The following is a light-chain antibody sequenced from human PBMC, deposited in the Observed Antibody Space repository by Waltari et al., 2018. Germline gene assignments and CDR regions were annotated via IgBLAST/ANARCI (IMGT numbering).Light chain of an antibody. CDR2: DAS. Sequence: EIVMTQSPATLFVSPGERATLSCRASQSVRSNLAWYQQKPGQAPRLLIHDASSRATGFPARFSVSGSGTEFTLTISSLQSEDFAVYYCLQYNNWPQTFGQGTKVEIK. CDR3: LQYNNWPQT. V-gene: IGKV3-15*01. CDR1: QSVRSN. J-gene: IGKJ1*01.